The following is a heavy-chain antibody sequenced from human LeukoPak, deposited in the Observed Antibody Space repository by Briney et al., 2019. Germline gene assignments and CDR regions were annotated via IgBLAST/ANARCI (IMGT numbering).Heavy chain of an antibody. CDR3: VTGLGRTDHDY. D-gene: IGHD1/OR15-1a*01. V-gene: IGHV3-33*01. CDR1: GFTFSSYG. Sequence: PGRSLRLSCAASGFTFSSYGMHWVRQAPGKGLEWVAVIWYDGSNKYYADSVKGRFTISRDNSKNTLYLQMNSLKTEDTAVYYCVTGLGRTDHDYWGQGTLVTVSS. J-gene: IGHJ4*02. CDR2: IWYDGSNK.